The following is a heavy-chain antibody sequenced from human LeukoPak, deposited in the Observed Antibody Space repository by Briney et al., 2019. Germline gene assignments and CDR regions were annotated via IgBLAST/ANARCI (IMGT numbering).Heavy chain of an antibody. CDR3: ARDKLEYSYGFDY. CDR2: ISPSGGST. CDR1: GYTFTSNY. V-gene: IGHV1-46*01. J-gene: IGHJ4*02. D-gene: IGHD5-18*01. Sequence: GASVKVSCKAFGYTFTSNYMHWVRQAPGQGPEWMGVISPSGGSTTYAQKFQGRVTLTRDMSTSTVYMELSSLRSEDTAVYYCARDKLEYSYGFDYWGQGTLVTVSS.